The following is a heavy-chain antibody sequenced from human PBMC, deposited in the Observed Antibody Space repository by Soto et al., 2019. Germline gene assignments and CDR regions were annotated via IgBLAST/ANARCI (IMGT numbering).Heavy chain of an antibody. CDR2: ISGKNGNT. D-gene: IGHD2-2*01. CDR3: ARVSSSIVVVPDYGMDV. CDR1: GYTIISHG. Sequence: GASVKVSCKASGYTIISHGMTWLRQAPGQGLEGMGWISGKNGNTKYAQKFKGRVTMTTDTSTSTAYMEMRSLGFDDTAVYFCARVSSSIVVVPDYGMDVWGQGTTVTVSS. J-gene: IGHJ6*02. V-gene: IGHV1-18*04.